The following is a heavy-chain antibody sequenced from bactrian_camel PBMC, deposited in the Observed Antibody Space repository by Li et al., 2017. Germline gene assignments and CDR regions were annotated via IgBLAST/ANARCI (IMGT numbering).Heavy chain of an antibody. D-gene: IGHD7*01. CDR1: APGYAGDIFC. CDR2: VGSDGTT. Sequence: QLVESGGGSVQAGGSLTLSCVASAPGYAGDIFCMAWFRQVEGKEREGVAAVGSDGTTNYVDSVKGRFTISQDNAKNTLTLQMNSLIPEDTAIYYCAATRIKTSGFCPGSTKREVYRAWGQGTQVTVS. V-gene: IGHV3S53*01. J-gene: IGHJ6*01. CDR3: AATRIKTSGFCPGSTKREVYRA.